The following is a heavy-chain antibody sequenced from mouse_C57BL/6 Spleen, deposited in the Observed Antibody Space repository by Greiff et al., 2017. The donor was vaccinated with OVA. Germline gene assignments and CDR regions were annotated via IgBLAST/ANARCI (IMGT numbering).Heavy chain of an antibody. CDR2: ISYDGSN. CDR1: GYSITSGYY. J-gene: IGHJ3*01. V-gene: IGHV3-6*01. Sequence: LVESGPGLVKPSQSLSLTCSVTGYSITSGYYWNWIRQFPGNKLEWMGYISYDGSNNYNPSLKNRISITRDTSKNQFFLKLNSVTTEDTATYYGARGVDGYPAWFAYWGQGTLVTVSA. D-gene: IGHD2-3*01. CDR3: ARGVDGYPAWFAY.